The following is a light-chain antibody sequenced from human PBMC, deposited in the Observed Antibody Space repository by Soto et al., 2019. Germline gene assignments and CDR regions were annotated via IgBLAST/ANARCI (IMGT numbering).Light chain of an antibody. V-gene: IGLV1-40*01. CDR3: AAWDDRLSGLV. Sequence: QSVLTQPPSVSGAPGQRVTISCTGTSSNIGAGYDVHWYQHLPGRAPKLLLYGNNRPSGVPDRISGSKSGTSASLAISGLRSEDEADHYCAAWDDRLSGLVFGRGTKLTVL. CDR1: SSNIGAGYD. J-gene: IGLJ2*01. CDR2: GN.